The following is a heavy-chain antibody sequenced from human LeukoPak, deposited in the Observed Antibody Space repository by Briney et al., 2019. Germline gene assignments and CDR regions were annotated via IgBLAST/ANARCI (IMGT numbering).Heavy chain of an antibody. J-gene: IGHJ4*02. D-gene: IGHD3-10*01. Sequence: PSETLSLTCTVSGGSISSYYWSWIRQPAGKGLEWIGRIYTSGSTNYNPSLKSRVTMSVDTSKNQFSLKLSSVTAVDTAVYYCARDHLGGSGSYGIFDYWGQGTLVTVSS. CDR1: GGSISSYY. V-gene: IGHV4-4*07. CDR3: ARDHLGGSGSYGIFDY. CDR2: IYTSGST.